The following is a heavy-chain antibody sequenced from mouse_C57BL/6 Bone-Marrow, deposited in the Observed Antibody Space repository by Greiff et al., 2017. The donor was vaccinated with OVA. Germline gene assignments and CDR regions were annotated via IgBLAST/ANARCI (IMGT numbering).Heavy chain of an antibody. CDR3: ARNGITTVVANYAMDY. V-gene: IGHV2-2*01. Sequence: VMLVESGPGLVQPSQSLSITCTVSGFSLTSYGVHWVRQSPGKGLEWLGVIWSGGSTDYNAAFISRLSISKDNSKSQVFFKMNSLQADDTAIYYCARNGITTVVANYAMDYWGQGTSVTVSS. CDR2: IWSGGST. CDR1: GFSLTSYG. J-gene: IGHJ4*01. D-gene: IGHD1-1*01.